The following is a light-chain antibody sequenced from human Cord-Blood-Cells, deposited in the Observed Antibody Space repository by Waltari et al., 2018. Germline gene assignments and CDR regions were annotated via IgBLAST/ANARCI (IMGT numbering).Light chain of an antibody. J-gene: IGKJ2*01. CDR2: GAS. V-gene: IGKV3-15*01. Sequence: EIVMTQSPATLSVSPGERATLSCRASHSVSSNLAWYQQKPGQAPRLLIYGASTRATGIPARFSGNGSGTEFTLTISSLQSEDFAVYYCQQYNNWPYTFGQGTKLEIK. CDR3: QQYNNWPYT. CDR1: HSVSSN.